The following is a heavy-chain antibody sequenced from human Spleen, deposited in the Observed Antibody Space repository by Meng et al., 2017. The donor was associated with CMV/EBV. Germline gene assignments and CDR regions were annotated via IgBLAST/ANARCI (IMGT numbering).Heavy chain of an antibody. V-gene: IGHV3-74*01. CDR3: ARDVQYGMDV. CDR1: GFSFNSYG. Sequence: GESLKISCAASGFSFNSYGMHWVRQAPGKGLVWVSRINNDGRTTSYADSVKGRFTMSRDNAKNTVYLQMSSLSAEDTAVYFCARDVQYGMDVWGQGTTVTVSS. CDR2: INNDGRTT. J-gene: IGHJ6*02. D-gene: IGHD4-11*01.